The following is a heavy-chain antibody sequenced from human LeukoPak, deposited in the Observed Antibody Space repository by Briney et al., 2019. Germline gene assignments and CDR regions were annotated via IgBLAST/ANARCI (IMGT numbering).Heavy chain of an antibody. J-gene: IGHJ6*03. Sequence: GGSLSLSCAASWFTLNRCGLLWVRQAPPQGLAGVSGVSGIGGGTYYAASVKGRFTISRDNSKNTLYLQMNSLKTEDTAVYYCTTGMYSGSYLSYYYMDVWGKGTTVTVSS. CDR1: WFTLNRCG. CDR2: VSGIGGGT. V-gene: IGHV3-23*01. CDR3: TTGMYSGSYLSYYYMDV. D-gene: IGHD1-26*01.